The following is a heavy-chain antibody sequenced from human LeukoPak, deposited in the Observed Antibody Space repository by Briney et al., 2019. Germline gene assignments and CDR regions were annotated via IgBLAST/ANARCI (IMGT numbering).Heavy chain of an antibody. D-gene: IGHD3-22*01. CDR3: AKDITLIVVVIPGAFDI. CDR2: ISGSGGST. CDR1: GFTFSNYG. V-gene: IGHV3-23*01. J-gene: IGHJ3*02. Sequence: GGSLRRSCSASGFTFSNYGMSWVRQAPGKGLEWVSAISGSGGSTYYADSVKGRFTISRDNSKNTLYLQMNSLRAEDTAVYYCAKDITLIVVVIPGAFDIWGQGTMVTVSS.